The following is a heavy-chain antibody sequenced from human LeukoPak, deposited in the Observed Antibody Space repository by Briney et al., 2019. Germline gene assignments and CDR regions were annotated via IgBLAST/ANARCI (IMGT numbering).Heavy chain of an antibody. CDR1: GFTFSDYY. J-gene: IGHJ3*02. D-gene: IGHD3-3*01. Sequence: TAGGSLRLSCAASGFTFSDYYMSWIRQAPGKGLEWVSYISSSGSTIYYADSVKGRFTISRDNAKNSLYLQMNSLRAEDTAVYYCARGHTIFGERAFDIWGQGTMVTVSS. CDR3: ARGHTIFGERAFDI. CDR2: ISSSGSTI. V-gene: IGHV3-11*01.